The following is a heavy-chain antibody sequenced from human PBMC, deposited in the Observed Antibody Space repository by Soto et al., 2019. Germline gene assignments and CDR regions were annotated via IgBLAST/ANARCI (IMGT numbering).Heavy chain of an antibody. Sequence: GGSLRLSCAASGFTFSSSWMSWVRQAPEKGLEWVGNIKEDGSQKYYLDSVKGRFTISRDNSKNALYLQMNSLRAEDTAVYYCASGGSSLNFDSWGQGTLVTVSS. D-gene: IGHD6-6*01. J-gene: IGHJ4*02. CDR3: ASGGSSLNFDS. CDR1: GFTFSSSW. CDR2: IKEDGSQK. V-gene: IGHV3-7*01.